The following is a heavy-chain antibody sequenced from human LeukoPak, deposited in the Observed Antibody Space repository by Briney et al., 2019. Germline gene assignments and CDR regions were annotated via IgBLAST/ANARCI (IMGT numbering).Heavy chain of an antibody. CDR3: ATYSGSYSLDY. Sequence: PGGSLRLSCAVSGFTCNNFEMNWVRQAPGKGLEWVSSISPSSGYIYYADSVKGRFTISRDNAKNSLYLQMNSLRAEDTAVYYCATYSGSYSLDYWGQGTLVTVSS. CDR1: GFTCNNFE. J-gene: IGHJ4*02. D-gene: IGHD1-26*01. V-gene: IGHV3-21*01. CDR2: ISPSSGYI.